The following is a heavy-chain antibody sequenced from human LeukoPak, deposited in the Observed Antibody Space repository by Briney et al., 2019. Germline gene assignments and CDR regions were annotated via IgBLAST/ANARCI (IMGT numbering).Heavy chain of an antibody. V-gene: IGHV4-39*01. CDR1: GGSISSNSYY. D-gene: IGHD3-10*01. CDR3: ARTRYYYNSRSYGAPYYFDY. J-gene: IGHJ4*02. Sequence: SESLCLTCAVSGGSISSNSYYWGWIRPPPGKGLEWIGSIYYSGSTYYNPSLKSRVTISVDTSKNQFSLKLSSVTAADTAVYYCARTRYYYNSRSYGAPYYFDYWGQGTLVTVSS. CDR2: IYYSGST.